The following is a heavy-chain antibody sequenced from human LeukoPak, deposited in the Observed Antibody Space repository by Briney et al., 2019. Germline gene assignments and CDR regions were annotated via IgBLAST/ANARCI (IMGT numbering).Heavy chain of an antibody. CDR1: GGSFSGYY. D-gene: IGHD6-13*01. J-gene: IGHJ6*03. Sequence: SETLSLTCAVYGGSFSGYYWSWIRQPPGKGLEWIGEINHSGSTNYNPSLKSRVTISVDTSKNQFSLKLSSVTAADTAVYYCARREMSSSWYYDYYYMDVWGKGTTVTVSS. V-gene: IGHV4-34*01. CDR3: ARREMSSSWYYDYYYMDV. CDR2: INHSGST.